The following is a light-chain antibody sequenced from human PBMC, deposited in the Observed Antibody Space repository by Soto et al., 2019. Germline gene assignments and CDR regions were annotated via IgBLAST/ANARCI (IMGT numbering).Light chain of an antibody. CDR2: EVT. Sequence: QAVVTQPASVSGSPGQSITISCTGTSSDVGSYNFVSWYQQHPGNAPKLMIYEVTKRPSGISNRFSGSKSGNTASLTISGLQAEDEADYFCCSYAGSDTWVFGRGTKVTVL. CDR3: CSYAGSDTWV. J-gene: IGLJ3*02. CDR1: SSDVGSYNF. V-gene: IGLV2-23*02.